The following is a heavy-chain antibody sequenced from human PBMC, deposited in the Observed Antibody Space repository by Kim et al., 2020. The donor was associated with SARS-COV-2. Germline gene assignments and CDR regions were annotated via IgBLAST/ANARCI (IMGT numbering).Heavy chain of an antibody. V-gene: IGHV4-39*01. D-gene: IGHD3-22*01. Sequence: SETLSLTCTVSGGSISSSSYYWGWIRQPPGKGLEWIGSIYYSGSTYYNPSLKSRVTISVDTSKNQFSLKLSSVTAADTAVYYCASRYYYDSSGYYLFDYWGQGTLVTVSS. CDR3: ASRYYYDSSGYYLFDY. CDR2: IYYSGST. CDR1: GGSISSSSYY. J-gene: IGHJ4*02.